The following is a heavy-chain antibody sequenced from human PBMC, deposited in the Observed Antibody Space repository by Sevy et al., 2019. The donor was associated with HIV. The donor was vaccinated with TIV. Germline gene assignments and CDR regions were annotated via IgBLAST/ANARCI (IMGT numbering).Heavy chain of an antibody. Sequence: SETLSLTCTVSGGSINSDHWNWIRQPPGKGLEWIGYVYYTGGTNYNPSLKNRVTISVDRTKNQFSLKLTSVTAAETAVDYCARRNDFDIWGQGTMVTVSS. CDR1: GGSINSDH. V-gene: IGHV4-59*08. J-gene: IGHJ3*02. CDR3: ARRNDFDI. CDR2: VYYTGGT.